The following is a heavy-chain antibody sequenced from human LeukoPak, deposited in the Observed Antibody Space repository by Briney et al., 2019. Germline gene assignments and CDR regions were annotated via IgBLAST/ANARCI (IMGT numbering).Heavy chain of an antibody. CDR1: GFTVSSNY. V-gene: IGHV3-53*04. Sequence: PGGSLRLSCAASGFTVSSNYMSWVRQAPGKGLEWVSVIYSGGNTYYADSVKGRFTISRHNSKNTLYLQMNSLRAEDTAVYYCARDLLLWFGEAGYYYYGMDVWGQGTTVTVSS. J-gene: IGHJ6*02. CDR3: ARDLLLWFGEAGYYYYGMDV. CDR2: IYSGGNT. D-gene: IGHD3-10*01.